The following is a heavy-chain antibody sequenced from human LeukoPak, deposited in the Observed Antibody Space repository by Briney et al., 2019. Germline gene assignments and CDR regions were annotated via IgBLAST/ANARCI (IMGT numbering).Heavy chain of an antibody. Sequence: PGGSLRLSCAASGFTFSSSAMSWVRQAPGKGLEWVSHISGSGSGGSTYYADSVKARFTISRDNSKNTLYLQMNSLRAEDTAVYYCAKDLHSSGWSVLGATFQHWGQGTLVTVSS. CDR2: ISGSGSGGST. D-gene: IGHD6-19*01. J-gene: IGHJ1*01. CDR1: GFTFSSSA. V-gene: IGHV3-23*01. CDR3: AKDLHSSGWSVLGATFQH.